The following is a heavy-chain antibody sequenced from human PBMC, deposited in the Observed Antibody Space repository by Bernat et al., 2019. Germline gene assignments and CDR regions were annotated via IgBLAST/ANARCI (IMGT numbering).Heavy chain of an antibody. J-gene: IGHJ6*03. CDR3: ARDRRFWGDYMDV. Sequence: QVQLVESGGGVVQPGRSLRLSCAASGFTFSSYGMHWVRQAPGKGLEWVVVIWYDGSNKYYADSVKGRFTISRDNSKNTLYLQMNSLRAEDTAVYYCARDRRFWGDYMDVWGKGTTVTVSS. V-gene: IGHV3-33*01. CDR2: IWYDGSNK. D-gene: IGHD7-27*01. CDR1: GFTFSSYG.